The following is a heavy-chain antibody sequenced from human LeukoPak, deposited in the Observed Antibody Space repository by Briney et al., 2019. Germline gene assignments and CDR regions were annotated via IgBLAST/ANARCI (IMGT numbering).Heavy chain of an antibody. D-gene: IGHD6-13*01. CDR1: GFPFSSYW. Sequence: GGSLRLSCAASGFPFSSYWMSWVRQAPGKGLQWVANIKQDGSGKYYLDSVKGRFTISRDSAKNSLYLQMNSLRAEDTAMYYCARDSAGNDYWGQGTLVTVSS. CDR3: ARDSAGNDY. CDR2: IKQDGSGK. V-gene: IGHV3-7*01. J-gene: IGHJ4*02.